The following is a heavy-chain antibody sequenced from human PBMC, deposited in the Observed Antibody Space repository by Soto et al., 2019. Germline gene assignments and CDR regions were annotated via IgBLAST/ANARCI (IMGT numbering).Heavy chain of an antibody. CDR3: VGGQYYFDY. Sequence: QVQLVESGGGVVQPGRSLRLSCAASGCPFSSYGMHWVRAAPGKGLEWVAVISYDGSNKYYADSVKGRFTISRDNSASTLYLQMNSLRPEDTALYYCVGGQYYFDYRGQGTLVTVSP. D-gene: IGHD3-10*01. J-gene: IGHJ4*02. V-gene: IGHV3-30*03. CDR1: GCPFSSYG. CDR2: ISYDGSNK.